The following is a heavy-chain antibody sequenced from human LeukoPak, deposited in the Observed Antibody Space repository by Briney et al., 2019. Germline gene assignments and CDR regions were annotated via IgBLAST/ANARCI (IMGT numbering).Heavy chain of an antibody. CDR2: VSSSGSTI. Sequence: GSLRLSCAASGFTFSSYEMNWVRQAPGKGLEWVSYVSSSGSTIYYADSVKGRFTNSRDNAENSLYLQMNSLRAEDTAVYYCAELGITMIGGVWGKGTTVTISS. CDR1: GFTFSSYE. CDR3: AELGITMIGGV. V-gene: IGHV3-48*03. D-gene: IGHD3-10*02. J-gene: IGHJ6*04.